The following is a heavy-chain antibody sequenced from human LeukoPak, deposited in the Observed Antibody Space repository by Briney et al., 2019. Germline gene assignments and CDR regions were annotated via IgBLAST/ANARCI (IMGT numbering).Heavy chain of an antibody. V-gene: IGHV4-34*01. CDR2: INHSGST. CDR3: ARADDY. Sequence: SETLSLTCAVYGGSFSGYYWSWIRQPPEKGLEWIGEINHSGSTNYNPPLKSRVTISVDTSKNQFSLKLSSVTAADTAVYYCARADDYWGQGTLVTVSS. J-gene: IGHJ4*02. CDR1: GGSFSGYY.